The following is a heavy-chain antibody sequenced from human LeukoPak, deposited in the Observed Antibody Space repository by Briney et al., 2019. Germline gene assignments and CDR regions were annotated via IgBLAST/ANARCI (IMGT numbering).Heavy chain of an antibody. V-gene: IGHV4-59*01. J-gene: IGHJ6*03. D-gene: IGHD5-18*01. CDR1: GGSISSYY. CDR3: ARVLRGYTSYYYYYYMDV. CDR2: IYYSGST. Sequence: PSETLSLTCTVSGGSISSYYWSWIRQPPGKGLEWIGYIYYSGSTNYNPSLKSRVTISVDTSKNQFPLKLSSVTAADTAVYYCARVLRGYTSYYYYYYMDVWGKGTTVTVSS.